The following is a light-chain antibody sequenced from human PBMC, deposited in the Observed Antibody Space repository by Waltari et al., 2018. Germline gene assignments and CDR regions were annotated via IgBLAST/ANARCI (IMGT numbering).Light chain of an antibody. V-gene: IGKV3-20*01. CDR2: GAS. CDR1: ESVSSA. J-gene: IGKJ1*01. CDR3: QHYVRLPAT. Sequence: PGERATLSGRASESVSSALAWYQQKPGQAPRLLIYGASTRAPGIADRFSGSGSATDFSLTISGLEPEDFAVYYCQHYVRLPATFGQGTKVEIK.